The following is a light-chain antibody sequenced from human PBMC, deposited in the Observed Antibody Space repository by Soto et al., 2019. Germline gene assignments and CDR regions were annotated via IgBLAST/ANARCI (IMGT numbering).Light chain of an antibody. J-gene: IGKJ2*01. CDR2: GAS. CDR1: QTVSSTY. Sequence: EIVLTQSPGTLSLSPGEGATLSCRASQTVSSTYLAWYQQKPGRAPSLLIHGASTRAAGIPDRFSASGSGTHFTLTINRLEPEDFAVYFCQQFGTSPYTFGQGTTVAIK. V-gene: IGKV3-20*01. CDR3: QQFGTSPYT.